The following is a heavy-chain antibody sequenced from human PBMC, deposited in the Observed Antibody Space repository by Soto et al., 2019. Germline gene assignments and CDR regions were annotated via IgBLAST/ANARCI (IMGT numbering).Heavy chain of an antibody. CDR1: GGSISSGGYS. J-gene: IGHJ6*02. D-gene: IGHD2-15*01. Sequence: QLQLQESGSGLVKPSQTLSLTCAVSGGSISSGGYSWSWIRQPPGKGLEWIGYIYHSGSTYYNPSLKSQVTISVARSKTQFSLKLSSVTAADTAVYYCARGSGLYYYYGMDVWGQGTTVTVSS. V-gene: IGHV4-30-2*01. CDR2: IYHSGST. CDR3: ARGSGLYYYYGMDV.